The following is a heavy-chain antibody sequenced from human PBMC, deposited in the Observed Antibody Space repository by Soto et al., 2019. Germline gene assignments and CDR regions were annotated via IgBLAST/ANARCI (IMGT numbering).Heavy chain of an antibody. Sequence: SETLSLTCTVSGGSISSSSYYWGWIRQPPGKGLEWIGSIYYSGSTYYNPSLKSRVTISVDTSKNQFSLKLSSVTTADTAVYYCARGTPLDYSSSWYPPGGFDYWGQGTLVTVSS. J-gene: IGHJ4*02. CDR2: IYYSGST. D-gene: IGHD6-13*01. V-gene: IGHV4-39*01. CDR3: ARGTPLDYSSSWYPPGGFDY. CDR1: GGSISSSSYY.